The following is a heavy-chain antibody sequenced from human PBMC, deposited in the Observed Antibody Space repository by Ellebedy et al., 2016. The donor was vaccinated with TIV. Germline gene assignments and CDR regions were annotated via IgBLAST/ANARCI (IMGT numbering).Heavy chain of an antibody. J-gene: IGHJ5*02. V-gene: IGHV3-11*01. CDR3: ARDTRFIDQQHNWFDP. CDR1: GFTFSYYA. D-gene: IGHD2-2*01. CDR2: ISSSGGTI. Sequence: GESLKISCAASGFTFSYYAMSWIRQAPGKGLEWVSYISSSGGTIYYADSVKGRFTISRDNAKNSLYLQMNSLRAGDTAVYYCARDTRFIDQQHNWFDPWGQGTLVTVSS.